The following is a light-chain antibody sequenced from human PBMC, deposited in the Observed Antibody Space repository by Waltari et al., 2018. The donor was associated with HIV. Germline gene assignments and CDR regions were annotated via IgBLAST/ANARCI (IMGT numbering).Light chain of an antibody. CDR1: SSDVGGDPY. CDR3: SSYSVNNNFDV. V-gene: IGLV2-8*01. Sequence: QSALTQPPSASGSPGQSVTISCTGTSSDVGGDPYVSWYQQHPGKAPKPIIYEFRKRPSGVPYLLSCFKSGQTACVTVCWLQAEDEADYYCSSYSVNNNFDVFGTWTQVTVL. CDR2: EFR. J-gene: IGLJ1*01.